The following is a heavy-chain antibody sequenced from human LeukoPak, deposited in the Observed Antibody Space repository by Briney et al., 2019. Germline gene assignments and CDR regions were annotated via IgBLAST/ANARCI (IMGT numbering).Heavy chain of an antibody. V-gene: IGHV3-48*01. CDR1: GFTFSSYS. J-gene: IGHJ4*02. D-gene: IGHD2-2*01. Sequence: PGGSLRLSCAASGFTFSSYSMNWVRQAPGKGLEWVSYISSSSSTIYYADSVKGRFTISRDNSKSTLYLQMNSLRAEDTAAYYCAKVAYQMLSSFDYWGQGTLVTVSS. CDR3: AKVAYQMLSSFDY. CDR2: ISSSSSTI.